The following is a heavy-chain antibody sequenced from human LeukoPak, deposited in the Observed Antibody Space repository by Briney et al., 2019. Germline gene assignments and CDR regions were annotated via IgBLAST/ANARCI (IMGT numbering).Heavy chain of an antibody. Sequence: GGSLRLSCAASGFTVTSNYMSWVRQAPGKGLEWVSVLYSGGKTYYANSAKGRFTISRDSSTNTLHLQMESLRAEDTAVYYCAREMGAATTYFDYWGQGTPVIVSS. CDR3: AREMGAATTYFDY. J-gene: IGHJ4*02. V-gene: IGHV3-53*01. CDR1: GFTVTSNY. D-gene: IGHD1-1*01. CDR2: LYSGGKT.